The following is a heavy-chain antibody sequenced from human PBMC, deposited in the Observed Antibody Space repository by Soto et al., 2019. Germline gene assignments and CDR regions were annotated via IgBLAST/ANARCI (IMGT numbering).Heavy chain of an antibody. D-gene: IGHD2-15*01. Sequence: DVQLLESGGGLVQPEGSLRLSCAASGFTFSSYAMGWVRQGPGKGLEWVAVVSIGGSTHYADSVRGRFTISRDNSKNTLSLQINSLTAEDTAVYFCANSRGAGGHFDYWGQGALVTGSS. CDR2: VSIGGST. J-gene: IGHJ4*02. V-gene: IGHV3-23*01. CDR3: ANSRGAGGHFDY. CDR1: GFTFSSYA.